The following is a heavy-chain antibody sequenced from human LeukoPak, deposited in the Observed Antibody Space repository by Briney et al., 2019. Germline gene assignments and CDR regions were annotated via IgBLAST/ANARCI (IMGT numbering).Heavy chain of an antibody. D-gene: IGHD3-3*01. CDR1: GGSVSSGSYY. J-gene: IGHJ6*02. Sequence: PSETLSLTCTVSGGSVSSGSYYWSWIRQPPGKGLGWIGYIYYSGSTNYNPSLKSRVPISVDTSKNQFSLKLSSVTAADTAVYYCARERGYDFWSGLIQNYYYYGMDVWGQGTTVTVSS. V-gene: IGHV4-61*01. CDR2: IYYSGST. CDR3: ARERGYDFWSGLIQNYYYYGMDV.